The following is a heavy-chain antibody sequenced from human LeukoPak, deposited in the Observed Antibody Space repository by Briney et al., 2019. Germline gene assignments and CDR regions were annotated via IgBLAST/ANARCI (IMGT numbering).Heavy chain of an antibody. D-gene: IGHD3-22*01. CDR1: GFTFSTYE. V-gene: IGHV3-21*01. Sequence: GGSLRLSCAASGFTFSTYEMNWVRQAPGKGLEWVSSISSSSSYIYYADSVKGRFTISRDNAKNSLYLQMNSLRAEDTAVYYCARDAYYYDSSGYYFIDYYYMDVWGKGTTVTVSS. J-gene: IGHJ6*03. CDR2: ISSSSSYI. CDR3: ARDAYYYDSSGYYFIDYYYMDV.